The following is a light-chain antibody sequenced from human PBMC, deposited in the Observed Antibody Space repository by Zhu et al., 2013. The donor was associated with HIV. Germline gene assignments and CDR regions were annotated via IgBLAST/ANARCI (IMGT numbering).Light chain of an antibody. J-gene: IGKJ3*01. Sequence: EIVLTQSPGTLSLSPGERATLSCRASQSVSRSYLAWYQQKPGRAPRLLIYGASSRATGIPDRFSGSGSGTDFTLTISSLQPEDFATYYCQQANSFPFTFGPGTKVHIK. CDR3: QQANSFPFT. V-gene: IGKV3-20*01. CDR1: QSVSRSY. CDR2: GAS.